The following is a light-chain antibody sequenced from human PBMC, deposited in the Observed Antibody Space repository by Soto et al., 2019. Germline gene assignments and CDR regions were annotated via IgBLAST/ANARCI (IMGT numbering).Light chain of an antibody. V-gene: IGKV2-24*01. CDR2: KVS. J-gene: IGKJ1*01. CDR3: MQATQSHWT. Sequence: DIVMTQTPLSSLVTLGQAASISCRSSQSLVHSDGNTYLSWLQQRPGQPPRLLIYKVSDRFSGVPDRFSGSGAGTEFSLTITRVEPEDVGVYYCMQATQSHWTFGQGTKVEIK. CDR1: QSLVHSDGNTY.